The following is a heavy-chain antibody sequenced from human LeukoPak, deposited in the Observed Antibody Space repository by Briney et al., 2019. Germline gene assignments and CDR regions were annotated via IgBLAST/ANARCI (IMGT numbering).Heavy chain of an antibody. Sequence: ASVKVSCKASGYTFTSYDINWARQATGQGLEWMGWMNPNSGNTGYGQKFQGRVTMTWNTSVSTAYMELSSLRSEDTAVYYCARGPRDGSGSSYFQHWGQGTLVTVSS. D-gene: IGHD3-10*01. V-gene: IGHV1-8*01. CDR2: MNPNSGNT. J-gene: IGHJ1*01. CDR3: ARGPRDGSGSSYFQH. CDR1: GYTFTSYD.